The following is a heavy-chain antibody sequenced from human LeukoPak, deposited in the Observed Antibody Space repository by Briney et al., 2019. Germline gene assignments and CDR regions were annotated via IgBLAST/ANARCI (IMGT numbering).Heavy chain of an antibody. V-gene: IGHV4-59*12. D-gene: IGHD2-8*01. Sequence: SETLSLTCTVSGGSISSYYWSWIRQPPGKGLEWIGYIYYSGSTNYNPSLKSRVTISVDTSKNQFSLKLTSVTAADTAVYYCARLRYCSNGVCPWGQGTLVTVSS. J-gene: IGHJ5*02. CDR2: IYYSGST. CDR3: ARLRYCSNGVCP. CDR1: GGSISSYY.